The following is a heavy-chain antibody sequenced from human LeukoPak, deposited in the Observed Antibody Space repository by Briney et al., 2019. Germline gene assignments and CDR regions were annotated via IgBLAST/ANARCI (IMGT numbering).Heavy chain of an antibody. D-gene: IGHD4-23*01. CDR3: AREKNGNEPFDY. CDR1: GGSISSSSYY. V-gene: IGHV4-39*07. J-gene: IGHJ4*02. CDR2: IYYSGST. Sequence: SETLSLTCTVSGGSISSSSYYWGWIRQPPGKGLEWIGSIYYSGSTYYNPSLKSRVTISVDTTKNQFSLKVSSVTAADTAVYYCAREKNGNEPFDYWGQGTLVTVSS.